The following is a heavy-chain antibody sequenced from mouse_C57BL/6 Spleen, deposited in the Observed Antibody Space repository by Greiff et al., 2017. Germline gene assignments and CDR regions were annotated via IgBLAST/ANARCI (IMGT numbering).Heavy chain of an antibody. D-gene: IGHD4-1*01. V-gene: IGHV1-55*01. Sequence: QVQLQQPGAELVKPGASVKMSCKASGYTFTSYWITWVKQRPGQGLEWIGDIYPGSGSTNYNEKFKSKATLTVDTSSSTAYMQLSSLTSADSAFYYCSRPGQPFPLSFDYWGQGTTLTVSS. CDR3: SRPGQPFPLSFDY. CDR2: IYPGSGST. J-gene: IGHJ2*01. CDR1: GYTFTSYW.